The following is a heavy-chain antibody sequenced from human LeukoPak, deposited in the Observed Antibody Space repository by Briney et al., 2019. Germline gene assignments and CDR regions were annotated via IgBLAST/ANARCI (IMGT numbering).Heavy chain of an antibody. CDR3: VMAAGPPTDH. CDR1: GFTFNDYY. D-gene: IGHD5-24*01. J-gene: IGHJ4*01. V-gene: IGHV3-11*04. Sequence: AGGSLRLSCTGSGFTFNDYYMGWVRQAAGKGLEWLSFISAGGYPIYYADSVRDRFTISRDTAKNSLYLQMNSLRVEDTAVYYCVMAAGPPTDHWGQGALVTVSS. CDR2: ISAGGYPI.